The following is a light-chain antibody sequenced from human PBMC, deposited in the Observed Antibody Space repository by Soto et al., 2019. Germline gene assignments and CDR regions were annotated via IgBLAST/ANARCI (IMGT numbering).Light chain of an antibody. J-gene: IGLJ1*01. CDR3: KSYAGSNTYV. CDR2: EVV. CDR1: KSDIGVYDF. V-gene: IGLV2-8*01. Sequence: QSALTQPPSASGSPGQSVTISCTGTKSDIGVYDFVSWYQHHPGKAPRLIIYEVVQRPSGVPDRFSGSKSGNTASLTVSGLQAADEAEYFCKSYAGSNTYVFGSGTTLTVL.